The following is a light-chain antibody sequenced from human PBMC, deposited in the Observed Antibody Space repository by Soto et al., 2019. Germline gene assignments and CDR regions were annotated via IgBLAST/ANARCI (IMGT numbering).Light chain of an antibody. Sequence: ETVMTQSPATVSVSPGERATLSCRASQSVSTDLAWYPQKPGQAPRLLIYDTSARATGIPAMFSGSGSGTDFTLTISSPEPEDFAVYYCQQRSNWSPPFTFGQGTKLEI. J-gene: IGKJ2*01. V-gene: IGKV3-15*01. CDR2: DTS. CDR3: QQRSNWSPPFT. CDR1: QSVSTD.